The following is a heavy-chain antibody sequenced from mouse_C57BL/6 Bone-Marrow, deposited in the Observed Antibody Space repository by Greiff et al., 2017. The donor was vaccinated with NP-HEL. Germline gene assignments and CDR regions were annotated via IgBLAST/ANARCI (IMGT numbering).Heavy chain of an antibody. D-gene: IGHD1-1*01. V-gene: IGHV1-81*01. J-gene: IGHJ2*01. Sequence: VNVVESGAELARPGASVKLSCKASGYTFTSYGISWVKQRTGQGLEWIGEIYPRSGNTYYNEKFKGKATLTADKSSSTAYMELRSLTSEDSAVYYCARGGVLRYFYWGQGTTLTVSS. CDR2: IYPRSGNT. CDR1: GYTFTSYG. CDR3: ARGGVLRYFY.